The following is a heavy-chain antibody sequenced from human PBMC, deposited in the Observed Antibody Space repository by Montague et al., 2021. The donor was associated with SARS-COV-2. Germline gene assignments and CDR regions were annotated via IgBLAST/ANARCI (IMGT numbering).Heavy chain of an antibody. D-gene: IGHD3-10*01. V-gene: IGHV3-74*01. Sequence: SLRLSCAASGFSFRTYWMAWVRQAPGKGLVWVSSIDGGGSGTTYPDSVKGRFALSRDNAKKPLYLQMNSLRVDDTAVYYCLRENYGAFDAWGQGTMVTVSS. CDR2: IDGGGSGT. CDR3: LRENYGAFDA. CDR1: GFSFRTYW. J-gene: IGHJ3*01.